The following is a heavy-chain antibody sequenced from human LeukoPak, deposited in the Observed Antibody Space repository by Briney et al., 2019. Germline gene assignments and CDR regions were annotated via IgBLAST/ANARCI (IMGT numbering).Heavy chain of an antibody. D-gene: IGHD2-21*01. CDR2: IKQDGSEK. CDR3: AREPGIGYAFDI. V-gene: IGHV3-7*01. J-gene: IGHJ3*02. Sequence: GGSLRLSCVVSGFTFSSSWMTWVRPAPGEGLEWVANIKQDGSEKHYVDSVRGRFTISRDNAKNSVYLQMNSLRAEDTAVYYCAREPGIGYAFDIWGQGTMVTVSS. CDR1: GFTFSSSW.